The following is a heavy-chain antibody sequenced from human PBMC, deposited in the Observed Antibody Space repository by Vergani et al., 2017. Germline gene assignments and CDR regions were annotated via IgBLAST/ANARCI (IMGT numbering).Heavy chain of an antibody. D-gene: IGHD5-24*01. V-gene: IGHV3-49*05. CDR2: IRSKAYGGTT. CDR3: TRRWLAPDY. CDR1: GFTFGDYA. Sequence: EVQLVESGGGLVKPGRSLRLSCTASGFTFGDYAMSWFRQAPGKGLEWVGFIRSKAYGGTTEYGASVKGRFTISRDDSKSIAYLQMNSLKTEDTAVYYCTRRWLAPDYWGQGTLVTVSS. J-gene: IGHJ4*02.